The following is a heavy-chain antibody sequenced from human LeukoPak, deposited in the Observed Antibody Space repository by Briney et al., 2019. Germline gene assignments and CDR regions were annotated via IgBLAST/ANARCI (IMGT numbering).Heavy chain of an antibody. CDR1: GFTFDDYA. D-gene: IGHD6-19*01. Sequence: GGSLRLSCAASGFTFDDYAMHWVRQAPGKGLEWVSLISWDGGSTYYADSVKGRFTISRDNAKNSLYLQMNSLRAEDTAVYYCASNEQWLGGGLDYWGQGTLVTVSS. CDR2: ISWDGGST. J-gene: IGHJ4*02. V-gene: IGHV3-43D*03. CDR3: ASNEQWLGGGLDY.